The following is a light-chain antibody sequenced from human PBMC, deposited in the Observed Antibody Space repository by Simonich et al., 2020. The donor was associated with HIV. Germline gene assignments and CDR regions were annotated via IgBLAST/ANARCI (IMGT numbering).Light chain of an antibody. Sequence: QSALTQPASVSGSPGQSITISCTGTSSDVGGYNYVSWYQQHRGKAPKVMIYDVSKRPSGVSNRFSASKSGNTASLTISGLQAEDEADYYCSSYTSSSTLMFGGGTKLTVL. CDR3: SSYTSSSTLM. CDR2: DVS. V-gene: IGLV2-14*01. CDR1: SSDVGGYNY. J-gene: IGLJ3*02.